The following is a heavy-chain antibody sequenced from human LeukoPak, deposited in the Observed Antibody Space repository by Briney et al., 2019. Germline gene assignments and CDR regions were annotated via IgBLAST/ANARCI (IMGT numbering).Heavy chain of an antibody. CDR3: AKSRASSGVAPAGYDY. Sequence: GGSLRLSCAASGFTFSSYSMTWVRQAPGQGLEWVSSISGSGGSTYHADSVKGRFTISRDISKNTLYLQMNSLRAEDTAAYYCAKSRASSGVAPAGYDYWGQGTLVTVSS. J-gene: IGHJ4*02. CDR1: GFTFSSYS. CDR2: ISGSGGST. V-gene: IGHV3-23*01. D-gene: IGHD6-13*01.